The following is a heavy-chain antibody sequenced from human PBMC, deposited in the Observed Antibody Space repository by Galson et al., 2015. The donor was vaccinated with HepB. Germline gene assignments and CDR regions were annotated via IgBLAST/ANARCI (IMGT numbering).Heavy chain of an antibody. D-gene: IGHD4-17*01. J-gene: IGHJ3*02. CDR3: ARDRDSGDYIISAFDT. Sequence: SLRLSCAASGFKLSSYSMNWVRQAPGKGLEWLSYVSSSSTIHYADSVKGRFILSRDIAKNSLYLQMNSVRDVDTAVYYCARDRDSGDYIISAFDTWGQGTMVTVS. CDR1: GFKLSSYS. V-gene: IGHV3-48*02. CDR2: VSSSSTI.